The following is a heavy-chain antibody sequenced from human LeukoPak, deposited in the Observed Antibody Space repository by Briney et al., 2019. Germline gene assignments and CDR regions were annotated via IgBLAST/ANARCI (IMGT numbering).Heavy chain of an antibody. CDR1: GFTFSSYS. CDR3: AKDAPPGGAFDI. D-gene: IGHD1-26*01. Sequence: GGSLRLSCAASGFTFSSYSMNWVRQAPGKGLEWVSSISSSSSYIYYADSVKGRFTISRDNSKNTLYLQMNSLRAEDTAVYYCAKDAPPGGAFDIWGQGTMVTVSS. J-gene: IGHJ3*02. CDR2: ISSSSSYI. V-gene: IGHV3-21*01.